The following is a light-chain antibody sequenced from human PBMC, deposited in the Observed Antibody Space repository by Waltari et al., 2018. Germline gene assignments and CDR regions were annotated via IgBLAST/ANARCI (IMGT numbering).Light chain of an antibody. J-gene: IGKJ4*01. CDR2: DSS. V-gene: IGKV1-33*01. CDR1: QNITNY. CDR3: QQYHNIPLT. Sequence: DIQMTQSPSSLSASIGDRVTITCQASQNITNYLNWYQHKPGKAPNLLIYDSSSLETGVPSRFTGSGSATDFTFTISSLQPEDLATYYCQQYHNIPLTFGGGTKVEI.